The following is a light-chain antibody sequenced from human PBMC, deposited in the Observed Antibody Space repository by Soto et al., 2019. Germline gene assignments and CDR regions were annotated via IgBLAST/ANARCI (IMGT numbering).Light chain of an antibody. Sequence: DIQXTXSPXTXSXSVGDRVTITCRASQSISSWLAWYQQKPGKAPKLLIYKASSLESGVPSRFSGSGSGTEFTLTISSLQPDDFATYYCQQYNSYPWTFGQGTKVEIK. CDR1: QSISSW. CDR3: QQYNSYPWT. CDR2: KAS. V-gene: IGKV1-5*03. J-gene: IGKJ1*01.